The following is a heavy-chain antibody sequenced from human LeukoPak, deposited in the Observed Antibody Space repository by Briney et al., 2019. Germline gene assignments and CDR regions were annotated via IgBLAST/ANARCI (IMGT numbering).Heavy chain of an antibody. CDR3: ARGLRGGPWEGAGDTTVVTHY. Sequence: ASVKVSCKASGYTFTGYYMHWVRQAPGQGLEWMGWINPNSGGTNYAQKFQGRVTMTRDTSISTAYMELSRLRSDDTAVYYCARGLRGGPWEGAGDTTVVTHYWGQGTLVTVSS. J-gene: IGHJ4*02. CDR1: GYTFTGYY. CDR2: INPNSGGT. V-gene: IGHV1-2*02. D-gene: IGHD4-23*01.